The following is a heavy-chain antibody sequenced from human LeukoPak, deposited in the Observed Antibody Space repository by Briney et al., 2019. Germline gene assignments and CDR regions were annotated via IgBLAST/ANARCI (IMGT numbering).Heavy chain of an antibody. CDR1: GFTFSSYW. J-gene: IGHJ6*03. V-gene: IGHV3-74*01. Sequence: GGSLRLSCAASGFTFSSYWMHWVRQAPGKGLVWVSRINSDGSSTSYADSVKGRFTISRDNAKNTLYLQMNSLRAEDTAVYYCARGGSYSNYASVWYYYYYMDVWGKGTTVTVSS. CDR2: INSDGSST. D-gene: IGHD4-11*01. CDR3: ARGGSYSNYASVWYYYYYMDV.